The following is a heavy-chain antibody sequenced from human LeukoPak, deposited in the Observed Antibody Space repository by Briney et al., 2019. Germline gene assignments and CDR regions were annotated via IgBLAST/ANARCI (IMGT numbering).Heavy chain of an antibody. V-gene: IGHV4-39*01. D-gene: IGHD1-26*01. J-gene: IGHJ4*02. CDR1: GGSISSSSYY. Sequence: SETLSLTCTVSGGSISSSSYYWGWIRQPPGKGPECIGSIYYSGSTYYNPSLKSRVTISVDTSKNQFSLKLSSVTAADTAVYYCASSYGGSYYGFDYWGQGTLVTVSS. CDR2: IYYSGST. CDR3: ASSYGGSYYGFDY.